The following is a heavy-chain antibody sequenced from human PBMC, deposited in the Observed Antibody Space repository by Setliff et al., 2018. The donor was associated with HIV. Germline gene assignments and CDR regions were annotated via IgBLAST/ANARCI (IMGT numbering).Heavy chain of an antibody. D-gene: IGHD2-8*02. V-gene: IGHV4-34*01. CDR3: ARRGMWSYETGGNPTATFDY. Sequence: SETQSLTCAVYGGSFSDYYWNWIRQPPGKGLEWIGYIYYSGSTYYNPSLKNRVTISVDTSKNQFSLKLSSVTAADTAVYYCARRGMWSYETGGNPTATFDYWGQGVLVTVS. CDR1: GGSFSDYY. CDR2: IYYSGST. J-gene: IGHJ4*02.